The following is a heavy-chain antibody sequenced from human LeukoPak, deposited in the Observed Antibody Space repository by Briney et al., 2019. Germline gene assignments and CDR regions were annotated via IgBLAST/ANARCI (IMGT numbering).Heavy chain of an antibody. Sequence: GGSLRLSCAASGFTFRNYWMSWVRQVPGTGLEWVANIKQDGSDRNYVTSVRGRFTISRDNAESSLYLQMNSQRAEDTAVYYCVRNLAVAGTCFDSWGQGTLVTVSS. CDR1: GFTFRNYW. V-gene: IGHV3-7*03. CDR3: VRNLAVAGTCFDS. J-gene: IGHJ4*02. CDR2: IKQDGSDR. D-gene: IGHD6-19*01.